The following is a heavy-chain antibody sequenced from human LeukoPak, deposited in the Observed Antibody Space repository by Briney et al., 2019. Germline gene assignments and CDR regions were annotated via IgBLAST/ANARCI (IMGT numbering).Heavy chain of an antibody. CDR3: ARDYIAYDPLDY. V-gene: IGHV3-21*01. D-gene: IGHD3-3*01. J-gene: IGHJ4*02. CDR2: ISSRSSSI. CDR1: GFTFSSYA. Sequence: GGSLRLSCAASGFTFSSYAMSWVRQAPGKGLEWVSSISSRSSSIYYADSVKGRFTISRDNAKNSLYLQMNSLRAEDTAVYWCARDYIAYDPLDYWGQGTLVTVSS.